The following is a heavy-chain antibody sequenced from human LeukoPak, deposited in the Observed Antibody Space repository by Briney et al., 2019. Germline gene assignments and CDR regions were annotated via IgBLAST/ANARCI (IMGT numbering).Heavy chain of an antibody. J-gene: IGHJ4*02. Sequence: PGRSLRLSCAASGFTFSSYGMHWVRQAPGKGXXXXXXXGYDGSNKYYADSVKGRFTISRDNSKNTLYLQMNSLRAEDTAVYYCARDGGYSYGTGGTFDYWGQGTLVTVSS. CDR2: XGYDGSNK. D-gene: IGHD5-18*01. V-gene: IGHV3-33*01. CDR3: ARDGGYSYGTGGTFDY. CDR1: GFTFSSYG.